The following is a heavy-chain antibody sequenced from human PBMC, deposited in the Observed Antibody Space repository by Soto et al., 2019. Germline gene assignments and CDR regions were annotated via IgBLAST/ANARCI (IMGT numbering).Heavy chain of an antibody. Sequence: ASVKVSCQASGYTFTSYDMHWVRQAPGQGLEWMGIINPSGGNTGYAQKFQGRVTMTRNTSISTAYMELSSLRSEDTAVYYCARCLKGSYDFWSGYPSSPYSSDMDGWCQGNTLTISS. CDR1: GYTFTSYD. CDR3: ARCLKGSYDFWSGYPSSPYSSDMDG. CDR2: INPSGGNT. V-gene: IGHV1-46*01. J-gene: IGHJ6*02. D-gene: IGHD3-3*01.